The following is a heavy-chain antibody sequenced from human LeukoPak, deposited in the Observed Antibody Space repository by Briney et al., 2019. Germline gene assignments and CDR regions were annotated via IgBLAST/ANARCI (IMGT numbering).Heavy chain of an antibody. CDR3: ARDVKAVTAESYYYYLDV. V-gene: IGHV4-59*01. Sequence: SETLSLTCTVSGGSINIDYWSWIRQPPGKGLEWIGNIYYSGNTNYSPSLKSRFTIAVDRSKKHLSLKLTSVTAADTAIYYCARDVKAVTAESYYYYLDVWGKGTPVTVSS. D-gene: IGHD6-19*01. CDR2: IYYSGNT. CDR1: GGSINIDY. J-gene: IGHJ6*03.